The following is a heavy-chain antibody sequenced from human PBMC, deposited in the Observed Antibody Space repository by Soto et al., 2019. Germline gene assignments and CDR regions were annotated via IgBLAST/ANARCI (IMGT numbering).Heavy chain of an antibody. Sequence: SETLSLTCAVYGGSFSGYYWSWIRQPPGKGLEWIGEINHSGSTNYNPSLKSRVTISVDTSKNQFSLKLSSVTAADTAVYYCARGSRARRFDPWGQGTLVTVSS. J-gene: IGHJ5*02. CDR2: INHSGST. V-gene: IGHV4-34*01. CDR3: ARGSRARRFDP. D-gene: IGHD5-12*01. CDR1: GGSFSGYY.